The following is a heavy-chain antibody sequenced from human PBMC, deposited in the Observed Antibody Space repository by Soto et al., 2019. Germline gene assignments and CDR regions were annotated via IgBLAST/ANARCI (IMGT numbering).Heavy chain of an antibody. J-gene: IGHJ6*02. CDR3: ARDGFAVRYFDWLVSGGEKTYGMDV. Sequence: QVQLVESGGGVVQPGRSLRLSCAASGFTFSSYGMHWVRQAPGKGLEWVAVIWYDGSNKYYADSVKGRFTISRDNSKNTLYLQMNSLRAEDTAVYYCARDGFAVRYFDWLVSGGEKTYGMDVWGQGTTVTVSS. CDR2: IWYDGSNK. D-gene: IGHD3-9*01. V-gene: IGHV3-33*01. CDR1: GFTFSSYG.